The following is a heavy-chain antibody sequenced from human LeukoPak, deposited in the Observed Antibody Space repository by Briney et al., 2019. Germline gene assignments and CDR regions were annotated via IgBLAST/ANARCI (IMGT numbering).Heavy chain of an antibody. J-gene: IGHJ5*02. Sequence: QPGRSLRLSCAGAGFTFSNYGMHWVRQAPGKGLEWVAVISYEGRTIYYADSVKGRFTISRDNSKNTLYLQMSSLRTEDTAVYYCVRSSASSGPNCFDPWGQGTLVTVSS. D-gene: IGHD3-10*01. CDR2: ISYEGRTI. CDR3: VRSSASSGPNCFDP. V-gene: IGHV3-30*03. CDR1: GFTFSNYG.